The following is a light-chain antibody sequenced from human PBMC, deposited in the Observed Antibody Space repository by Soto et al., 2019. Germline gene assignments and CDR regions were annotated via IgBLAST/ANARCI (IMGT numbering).Light chain of an antibody. CDR2: GAS. J-gene: IGKJ1*01. CDR3: QQYYNWPRT. CDR1: QSVSSN. V-gene: IGKV3-15*01. Sequence: IVMTQSPVTLSVSPGERATLSCRASQSVSSNLAWYQHKPGQAPRLLIYGASTRATGIPARFSGSGSGTEFTLTISSLQSEDFAVYFCQQYYNWPRTFGQGTKVEI.